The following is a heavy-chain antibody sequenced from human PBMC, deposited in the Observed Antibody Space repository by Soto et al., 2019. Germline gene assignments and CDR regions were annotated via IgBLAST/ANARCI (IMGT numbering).Heavy chain of an antibody. V-gene: IGHV3-11*01. J-gene: IGHJ6*02. CDR1: GITFSDCY. CDR3: ARVRFGQWGYAMDV. Sequence: QVHLVESGGGLVKPGGSLRLSCAASGITFSDCYMNWIRQAPGKGLEWVSYMSSSGNNINYGGSVRGRFTVSRYNAKLSLYLQMNSLRDEDTAIYYCARVRFGQWGYAMDVWGQGTTVTVSS. CDR2: MSSSGNNI. D-gene: IGHD2-15*01.